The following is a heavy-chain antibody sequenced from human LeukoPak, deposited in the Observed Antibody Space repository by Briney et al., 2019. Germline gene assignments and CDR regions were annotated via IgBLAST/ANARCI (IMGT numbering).Heavy chain of an antibody. V-gene: IGHV3-23*01. CDR2: ISGSGGST. Sequence: GGSLRLSCAASGFTFSSYAMSWVRQAPGKGLEWVSAISGSGGSTYYADSVRGRFTISRDNAKNSLYLQMDSLRAEDTAVYYCARGGIITSYAFEIWGQGAMVTVSS. J-gene: IGHJ3*02. CDR1: GFTFSSYA. D-gene: IGHD3-10*01. CDR3: ARGGIITSYAFEI.